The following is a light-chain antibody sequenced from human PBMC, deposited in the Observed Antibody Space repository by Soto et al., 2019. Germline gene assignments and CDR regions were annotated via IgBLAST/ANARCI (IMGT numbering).Light chain of an antibody. V-gene: IGKV3-11*01. CDR1: QSVSNF. J-gene: IGKJ1*01. CDR2: DSS. Sequence: EIVLTQSPATMSFSPGERATLSCRASQSVSNFLAWYPQKPGQAPRLLISDSSNRATGIPGRFSGSGSGTDFSLTLSSLEPEDFAVYYCQRSSNWPWKFGQGTKVEIK. CDR3: QRSSNWPWK.